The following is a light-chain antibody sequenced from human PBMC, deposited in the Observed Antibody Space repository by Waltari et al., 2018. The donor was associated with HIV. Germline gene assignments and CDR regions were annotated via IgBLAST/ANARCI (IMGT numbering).Light chain of an antibody. Sequence: QSVLTQPPSASGTPGQRVTISCSGSSSNIGSNYGYWYQQLPGTAPKLLIYRNKQRPSGVPDRVSGSKSGTSASLAISGLRSEDEADYYCAAWDDSLSGLVFGGGTKVTVL. J-gene: IGLJ3*02. V-gene: IGLV1-47*01. CDR3: AAWDDSLSGLV. CDR2: RNK. CDR1: SSNIGSNY.